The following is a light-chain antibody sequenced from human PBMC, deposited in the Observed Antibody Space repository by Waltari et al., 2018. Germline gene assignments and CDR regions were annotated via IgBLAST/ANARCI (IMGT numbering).Light chain of an antibody. CDR3: QQYASSVLYT. CDR1: QSVGSS. J-gene: IGKJ2*01. V-gene: IGKV3-20*01. Sequence: EIVLTQAPGTLTLSPGERATLSCWASQSVGSSLAWYQQNRGQAPRLLIYGASTRAAGIPDRCRGSGSGTDFTLTISRLEPDDLAVYYCQQYASSVLYTFGQGTKLEIK. CDR2: GAS.